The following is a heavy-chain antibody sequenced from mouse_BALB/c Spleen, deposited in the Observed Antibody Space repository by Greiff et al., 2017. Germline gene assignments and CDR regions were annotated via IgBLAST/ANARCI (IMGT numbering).Heavy chain of an antibody. D-gene: IGHD1-1*01. CDR2: ISSGGST. J-gene: IGHJ1*01. Sequence: EVKLMESGGGLVKPGGSLKLSCAASGFTFSSYAMSWVRQTPEKRLEWVASISSGGSTYYPDSVKGRFTISRDNARNILYLQMSSLRSEDTAMYYCARGLFITTVVAHWYFDVWGAGTTVTVSS. CDR3: ARGLFITTVVAHWYFDV. CDR1: GFTFSSYA. V-gene: IGHV5-6-5*01.